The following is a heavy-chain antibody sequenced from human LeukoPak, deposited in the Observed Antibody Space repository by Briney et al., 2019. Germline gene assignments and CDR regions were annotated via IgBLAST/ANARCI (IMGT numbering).Heavy chain of an antibody. J-gene: IGHJ4*02. CDR3: ARGTVGGHYYDSSGYEPNDY. CDR2: IIPIFGTA. D-gene: IGHD3-22*01. V-gene: IGHV1-69*13. Sequence: SVKVSCKASGGTFSSYAISWVRQAPGQGLEWMGGIIPIFGTANYAQKFQGRVTITADESTSTAYMELSSLRSEDTAVYYCARGTVGGHYYDSSGYEPNDYWGQGTLVAVSS. CDR1: GGTFSSYA.